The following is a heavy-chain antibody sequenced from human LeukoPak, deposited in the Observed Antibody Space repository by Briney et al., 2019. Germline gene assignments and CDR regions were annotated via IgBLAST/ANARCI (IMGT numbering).Heavy chain of an antibody. CDR1: GGSISSGSSY. CDR2: IYYSGST. Sequence: KPSETLSLTCTVSGGSISSGSSYWGWIRQPPGKGLEWIGSIYYSGSTYYSPSLKSRVTISVDTSKNQFSLKLSSVTAADTAVYYCARLPYYYGSGPRYAFDIWGQGTMVTVSS. V-gene: IGHV4-39*01. D-gene: IGHD3-10*01. CDR3: ARLPYYYGSGPRYAFDI. J-gene: IGHJ3*02.